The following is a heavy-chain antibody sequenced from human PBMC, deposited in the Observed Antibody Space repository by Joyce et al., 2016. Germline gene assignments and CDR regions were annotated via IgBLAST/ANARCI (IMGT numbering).Heavy chain of an antibody. CDR1: GDSITSHDC. V-gene: IGHV4-4*02. J-gene: IGHJ4*02. Sequence: QVQLQESGPGLVNPSGTLSLSCAVSGDSITSHDCWSWVRQPPGKGLEWIGEIHHSGATNYNPSLKSRLTISVHKSENQVSLNLNSVTAADTAIYYCARNGWYCLDYWGQGTLVIVSS. CDR2: IHHSGAT. D-gene: IGHD2-15*01. CDR3: ARNGWYCLDY.